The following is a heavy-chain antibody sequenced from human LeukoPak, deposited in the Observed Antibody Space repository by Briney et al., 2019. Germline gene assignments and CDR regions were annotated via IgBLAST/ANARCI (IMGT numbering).Heavy chain of an antibody. V-gene: IGHV4-39*01. J-gene: IGHJ4*02. D-gene: IGHD5-18*01. CDR2: IYYSGST. CDR1: GGPISSSSYY. Sequence: PSETLSLTCTVSGGPISSSSYYWGWIRQPPGKGLEWIGSIYYSGSTYYNPSLKSRVTISVDTSKNQFSLKLSSVTAADTAVYYCARHTGGYSYGYLSTGFDYWGQGTLVTVSS. CDR3: ARHTGGYSYGYLSTGFDY.